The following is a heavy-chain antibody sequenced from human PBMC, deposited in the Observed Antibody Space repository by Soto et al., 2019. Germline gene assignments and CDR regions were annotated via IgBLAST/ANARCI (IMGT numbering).Heavy chain of an antibody. V-gene: IGHV4-59*01. D-gene: IGHD4-17*01. CDR2: IYYSGST. J-gene: IGHJ3*02. CDR1: GGSISSYY. CDR3: ARLGYGDYVNAFDI. Sequence: QVQLQESGPGLVKPSETLSLTCTVSGGSISSYYWSWIRQPPGKGLEWIGYIYYSGSTNYNPSLKSRVTISVDTSKNQFSLKLSSVTAADTAVYYCARLGYGDYVNAFDIWGQGTMVTVSS.